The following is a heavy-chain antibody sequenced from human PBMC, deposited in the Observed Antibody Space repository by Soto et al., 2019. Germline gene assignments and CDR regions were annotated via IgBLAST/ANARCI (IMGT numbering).Heavy chain of an antibody. CDR3: ARGRYNSGDYPKCFDY. D-gene: IGHD5-12*01. CDR2: IKKDGREK. CDR1: GFEFSAYW. Sequence: EVQLMESGGGLVQPGGSLRVSCAASGFEFSAYWMTWVRQPPGKGLEWVANIKKDGREKYYGDSVRGRFSVFRDNAQNAVFLQMNSLKGEDTAVYYCARGRYNSGDYPKCFDYWGQGTLVTVSS. J-gene: IGHJ4*02. V-gene: IGHV3-7*01.